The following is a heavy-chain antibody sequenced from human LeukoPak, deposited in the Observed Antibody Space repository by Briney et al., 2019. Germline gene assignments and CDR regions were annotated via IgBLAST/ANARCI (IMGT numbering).Heavy chain of an antibody. J-gene: IGHJ4*02. CDR1: GFTFSRYS. D-gene: IGHD5-12*01. V-gene: IGHV3-64*01. Sequence: PGGSLRLSCAASGFTFSRYSMHWVRQAPGKGLEYVSAISSNGGSTYYANSVKGRFTISRDNSKNTLYLQMGSLRAEDMAVYYCAGGLGYSGYDYFDYWGQGTLVTVSS. CDR3: AGGLGYSGYDYFDY. CDR2: ISSNGGST.